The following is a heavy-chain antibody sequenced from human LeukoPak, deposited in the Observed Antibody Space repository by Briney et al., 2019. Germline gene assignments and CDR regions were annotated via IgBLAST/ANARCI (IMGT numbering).Heavy chain of an antibody. CDR2: ISSSSSTI. D-gene: IGHD5-24*01. Sequence: GGSLRLSCAASGFTFSSYSMNWVRQAPGKGLEWVSYISSSSSTIYYADSVKGRFTISRDNAKNSLYLQMNSLRAEDTAVYYCARDFGLQYLDYWGQETLVTVSS. CDR1: GFTFSSYS. J-gene: IGHJ4*02. CDR3: ARDFGLQYLDY. V-gene: IGHV3-48*01.